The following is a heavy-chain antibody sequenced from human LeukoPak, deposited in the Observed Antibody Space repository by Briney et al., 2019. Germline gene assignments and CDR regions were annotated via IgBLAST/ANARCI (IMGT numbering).Heavy chain of an antibody. J-gene: IGHJ4*02. CDR1: GGTFSSYA. CDR3: ARDLRVRGVIDYFDY. D-gene: IGHD3-10*01. CDR2: IIPIFGTT. V-gene: IGHV1-69*05. Sequence: GASVNVSCKASGGTFSSYAISWVRQAPGQGLEWMGGIIPIFGTTNYAQKFQGRVTITTDESTSTAYMELSSLRSEDTAVYYCARDLRVRGVIDYFDYWGQGTLVTVSS.